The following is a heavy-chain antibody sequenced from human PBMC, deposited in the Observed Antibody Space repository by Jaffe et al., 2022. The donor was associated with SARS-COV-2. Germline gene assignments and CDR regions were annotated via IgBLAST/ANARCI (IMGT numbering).Heavy chain of an antibody. CDR3: ARILWFGELFQEGEGDYGMDV. Sequence: QVQLVQSGAEVKKPGASVKVSCKASGYTFTGYYMHWVRQAPGQGLEWMGWINPNSGGTNYAQKFQGRVTMTRDTSISTAYMELSRLRSDDTAVYYCARILWFGELFQEGEGDYGMDVWGQGTTVTVSS. CDR2: INPNSGGT. J-gene: IGHJ6*02. V-gene: IGHV1-2*02. D-gene: IGHD3-10*01. CDR1: GYTFTGYY.